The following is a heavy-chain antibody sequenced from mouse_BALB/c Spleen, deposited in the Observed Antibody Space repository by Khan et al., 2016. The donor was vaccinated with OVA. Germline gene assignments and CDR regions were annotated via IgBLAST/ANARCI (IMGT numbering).Heavy chain of an antibody. V-gene: IGHV1S136*01. Sequence: VQLQQSGPELVKPGASVKMSCKTSGCTFTNYLMHWVKQKPGQGLEWIGYINPYNDGTKYNEKFRGKATLTSDKSSSTAYMELSSLTSEDSAVYYCARYASTPYYAMDYWGQGTSVTVSS. D-gene: IGHD1-1*01. CDR2: INPYNDGT. J-gene: IGHJ4*01. CDR3: ARYASTPYYAMDY. CDR1: GCTFTNYL.